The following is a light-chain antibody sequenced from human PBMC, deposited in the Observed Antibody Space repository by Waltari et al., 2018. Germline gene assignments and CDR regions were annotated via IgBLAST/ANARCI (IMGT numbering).Light chain of an antibody. V-gene: IGKV1-5*03. CDR1: QSISSW. CDR2: EES. J-gene: IGKJ1*01. CDR3: QHYKNYPRT. Sequence: DIPMTQSPSTLSAAVGDRVTITCRASQSISSWLAWYQQKPGNAPKLLSYEESNLQSGVPSRFSGSGSGTEFTLTISSLQPDDFATYFCQHYKNYPRTFGQGTKVEIK.